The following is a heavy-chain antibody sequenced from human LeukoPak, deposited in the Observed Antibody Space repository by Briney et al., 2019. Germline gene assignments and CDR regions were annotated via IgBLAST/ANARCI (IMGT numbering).Heavy chain of an antibody. J-gene: IGHJ4*02. V-gene: IGHV3-7*01. CDR2: IKEDGTQK. CDR1: GFTFDDYG. D-gene: IGHD7-27*01. CDR3: AKTGERDY. Sequence: PGGSLRLSCAASGFTFDDYGMSWVRQAPGKGLEWVANIKEDGTQKYYVDSVRGRFTISRDNAENSLYLQMNSLRDEDTAVYYCAKTGERDYWGRGTLVTVSS.